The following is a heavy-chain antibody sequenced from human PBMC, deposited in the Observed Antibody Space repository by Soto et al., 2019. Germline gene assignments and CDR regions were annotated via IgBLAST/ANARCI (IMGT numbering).Heavy chain of an antibody. CDR3: ARDPGDEPFDN. Sequence: QVQLVESGGGVVRPGGSLRLSCAASGFTFSRYVMHWVRQAPGKGLAWVAVIWQGEINKYYAESVKGRFTISRDNSKNTVSLQMNSLRVEDTAVYYCARDPGDEPFDNWGQGTLVTVSS. CDR1: GFTFSRYV. CDR2: IWQGEINK. J-gene: IGHJ4*02. V-gene: IGHV3-33*01.